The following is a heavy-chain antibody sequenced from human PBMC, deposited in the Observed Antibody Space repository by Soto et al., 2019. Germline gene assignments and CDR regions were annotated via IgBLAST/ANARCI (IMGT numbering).Heavy chain of an antibody. CDR3: ARDPGWSPPYYYGMDV. CDR1: GGSISSGGYY. CDR2: IYYSGST. J-gene: IGHJ6*02. D-gene: IGHD6-19*01. Sequence: PSETLSLTCTVSGGSISSGGYYWSWIRQHPGKGLEWIGYIYYSGSTYYNPSLKSRVTISVDTSKNQFSLKLSSVTAADTAVYYCARDPGWSPPYYYGMDVWGQGTTVTVSS. V-gene: IGHV4-31*03.